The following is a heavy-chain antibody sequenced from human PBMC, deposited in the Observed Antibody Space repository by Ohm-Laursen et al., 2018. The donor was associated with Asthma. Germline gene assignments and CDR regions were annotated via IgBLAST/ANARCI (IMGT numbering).Heavy chain of an antibody. V-gene: IGHV3-30*18. CDR3: AKALGKGYYYGMDV. D-gene: IGHD7-27*01. Sequence: SLRLSCSASGFTFSSYGMHWVRQAPGKGLEWVAVISYDGSNKYYADSVKGRFTISRDNSKNTLYLQMNSLRAEDTAVYYCAKALGKGYYYGMDVWGQGTTVTVSS. CDR2: ISYDGSNK. J-gene: IGHJ6*02. CDR1: GFTFSSYG.